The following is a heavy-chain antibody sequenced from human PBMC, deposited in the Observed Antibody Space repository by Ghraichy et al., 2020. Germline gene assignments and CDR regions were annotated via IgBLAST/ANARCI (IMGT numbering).Heavy chain of an antibody. CDR1: GVSISRSRYY. V-gene: IGHV4-39*01. CDR3: ASLAYCGGGSGSYFDY. Sequence: SQTLSLTCTVSGVSISRSRYYWCWIRQPPGKGLEWIGNIDYSGDTYYNSSLKSRVTMSVDTSKNQFSLKLSSVTAADMAVYYCASLAYCGGGSGSYFDYWGQGTLVIVSS. CDR2: IDYSGDT. D-gene: IGHD2-15*01. J-gene: IGHJ4*02.